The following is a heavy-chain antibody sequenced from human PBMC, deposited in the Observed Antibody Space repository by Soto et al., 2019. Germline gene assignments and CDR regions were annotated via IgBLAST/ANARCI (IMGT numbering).Heavy chain of an antibody. D-gene: IGHD4-17*01. Sequence: SQTLSLTCAISGDSVSSNSAAWNWIRQSPLRGLEWLGRTYYRSKWYNDYAVSVKSRITINPDTSKNQFSLQLNSVTPEDTAVYYCAREGDYGDYDSFQHWGQGTLVTVSS. CDR3: AREGDYGDYDSFQH. CDR2: TYYRSKWYN. J-gene: IGHJ1*01. V-gene: IGHV6-1*01. CDR1: GDSVSSNSAA.